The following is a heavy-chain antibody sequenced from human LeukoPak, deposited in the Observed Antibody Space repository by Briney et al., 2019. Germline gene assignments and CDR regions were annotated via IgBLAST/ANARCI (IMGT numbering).Heavy chain of an antibody. CDR2: IYYSGST. V-gene: IGHV4-30-4*08. Sequence: SETLSLTCTVSGGSISSGDYYWSWIRQPPGKGLEWIGYIYYSGSTYYNPSLKSRVTISVDTSKNQFSLKLSSVTAADTAVYYCASVHPHFGVVGAFDIWGQGTMVTVSS. J-gene: IGHJ3*02. CDR1: GGSISSGDYY. CDR3: ASVHPHFGVVGAFDI. D-gene: IGHD3-3*01.